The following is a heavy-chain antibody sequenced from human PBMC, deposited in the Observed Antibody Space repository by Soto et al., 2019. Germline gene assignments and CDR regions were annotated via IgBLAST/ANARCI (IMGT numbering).Heavy chain of an antibody. J-gene: IGHJ4*02. CDR3: ARWIRGTFDY. D-gene: IGHD3-10*01. CDR1: AFTFSNYY. Sequence: EVQLVASGGGLVQPGGSLRLSCAASAFTFSNYYMSWVRQAPGKGLEWLANIKEDGSDKYYVDSVKGRFTNSRDNAENSLYLQMNSLRAEDTAVYYCARWIRGTFDYWGQGTLVTVSS. V-gene: IGHV3-7*01. CDR2: IKEDGSDK.